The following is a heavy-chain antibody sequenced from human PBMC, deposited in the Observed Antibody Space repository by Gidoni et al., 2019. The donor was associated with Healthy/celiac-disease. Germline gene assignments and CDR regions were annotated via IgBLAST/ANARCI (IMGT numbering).Heavy chain of an antibody. V-gene: IGHV3-30*18. Sequence: QVQLVESGGGVVQPGRSLRLSCAASGFTFSRYGMHWVRQAPGKGLEWVAVISYDGSNKYYADSVKGRFTISRDNSKNTLYLQMNSLRAEDTAVYYCAKDGLLGDLYWYFDLWGRGTLVTVSS. CDR3: AKDGLLGDLYWYFDL. D-gene: IGHD1-26*01. CDR2: ISYDGSNK. J-gene: IGHJ2*01. CDR1: GFTFSRYG.